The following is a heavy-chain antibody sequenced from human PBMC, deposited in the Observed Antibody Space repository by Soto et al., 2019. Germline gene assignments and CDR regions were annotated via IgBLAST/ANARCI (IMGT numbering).Heavy chain of an antibody. J-gene: IGHJ4*02. CDR1: GFTFSKFD. V-gene: IGHV3-13*04. D-gene: IGHD2-15*01. CDR2: IGISGDT. Sequence: GGSLRLACEASGFTFSKFDMHWVRQPTGKGLEWVSTIGISGDTYYAVSVKGRFTISRDNAKNSLSLQMNSLRAGDTALYFCARGQEVGAHFFDSWGQGTQVTVSS. CDR3: ARGQEVGAHFFDS.